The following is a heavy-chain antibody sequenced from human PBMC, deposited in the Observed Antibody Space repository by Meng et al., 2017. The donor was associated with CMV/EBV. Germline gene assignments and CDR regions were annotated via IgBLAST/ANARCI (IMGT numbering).Heavy chain of an antibody. J-gene: IGHJ4*02. D-gene: IGHD3-22*01. V-gene: IGHV1-18*01. CDR3: ARDASFYYDSTGYHSAY. Sequence: QVQMVQSGPEVKKPGASVKVSCKAYGYTFNTFGISWVRQAPGQGLEWMGWISGYNGVTNYAPKMQGKVTMTTDPSTSTAYLELRSLRSDDTAVYFCARDASFYYDSTGYHSAYWGQGTLVTVSS. CDR2: ISGYNGVT. CDR1: GYTFNTFG.